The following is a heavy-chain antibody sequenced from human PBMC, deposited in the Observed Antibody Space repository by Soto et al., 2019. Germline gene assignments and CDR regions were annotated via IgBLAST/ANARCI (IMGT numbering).Heavy chain of an antibody. CDR1: GDSVSSNSSA. D-gene: IGHD6-6*01. CDR2: TYYRSKWYN. J-gene: IGHJ6*02. Sequence: SQTLSLTFAISGDSVSSNSSAWNWIRQCPSRGLEWLGRTYYRSKWYNDYAVSVKSRITINPDTSKNQFSLQLNSVTPADTAVYYCARMGSSSYYYYYGMDVWGQGTPVTVSS. V-gene: IGHV6-1*01. CDR3: ARMGSSSYYYYYGMDV.